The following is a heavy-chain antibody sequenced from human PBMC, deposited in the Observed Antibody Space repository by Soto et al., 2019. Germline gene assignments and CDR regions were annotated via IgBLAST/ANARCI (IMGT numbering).Heavy chain of an antibody. CDR2: ISAYNGNT. V-gene: IGHV1-18*04. Sequence: ASGKVSCKASGYTFNSYGISWLRQAPGQGLEWMGWISAYNGNTNYAQKVQGRVTMTTDTSTSTAYMELRSLRSDDTAVYYCARDLEYQPQYPWGQGTLVTVSS. D-gene: IGHD2-2*01. J-gene: IGHJ5*02. CDR1: GYTFNSYG. CDR3: ARDLEYQPQYP.